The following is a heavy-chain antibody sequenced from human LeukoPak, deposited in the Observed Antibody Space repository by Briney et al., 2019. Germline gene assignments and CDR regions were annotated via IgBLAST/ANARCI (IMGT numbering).Heavy chain of an antibody. CDR1: GFTFSSYA. D-gene: IGHD4-17*01. CDR2: ISYDGSNK. V-gene: IGHV3-30-3*01. CDR3: ARQGGPVYPDYGDSYYYYGMDV. J-gene: IGHJ6*02. Sequence: GGSLRLSCAASGFTFSSYAMHWVRQAPGKGLEWVAVISYDGSNKYYADSVKGRFTNSRDNSKNTLYLQMNSLRAEDTAVYYCARQGGPVYPDYGDSYYYYGMDVWGQGTTVTVSS.